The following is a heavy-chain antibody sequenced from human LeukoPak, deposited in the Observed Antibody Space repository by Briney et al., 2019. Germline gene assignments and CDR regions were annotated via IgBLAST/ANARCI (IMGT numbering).Heavy chain of an antibody. CDR3: ARSPPIAVADWYFDL. V-gene: IGHV7-4-1*02. CDR1: GYTFTGYY. CDR2: INTNTGNP. D-gene: IGHD6-19*01. Sequence: ASVKVSCKASGYTFTGYYMHWVRQAPGQGLEWMGWINTNTGNPTYAQGFTGRFVFSLDTSVSTAYLQISSLKAEDTAVYYCARSPPIAVADWYFDLWGRGTLVTVSS. J-gene: IGHJ2*01.